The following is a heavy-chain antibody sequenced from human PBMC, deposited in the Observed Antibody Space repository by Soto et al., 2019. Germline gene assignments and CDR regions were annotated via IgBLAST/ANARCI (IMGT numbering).Heavy chain of an antibody. CDR1: GGSFNDYY. Sequence: QVQLQQWGAGVFKPSETLSLTCTVYGGSFNDYYWTWIRQPPGKGLEWIGEINHRGSTKYNPSLKSRVTISVDTSKNQFSLRLSSVTAADTAVYYCARGNQDIVVVAGATPPFDSWGQGTLVTVSS. V-gene: IGHV4-34*02. CDR3: ARGNQDIVVVAGATPPFDS. J-gene: IGHJ4*02. D-gene: IGHD2-15*01. CDR2: INHRGST.